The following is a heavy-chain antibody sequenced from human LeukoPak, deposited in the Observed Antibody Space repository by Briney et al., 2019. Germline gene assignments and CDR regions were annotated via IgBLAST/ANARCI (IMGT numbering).Heavy chain of an antibody. Sequence: SETLSLTCTVSGGSISNYYWSWIRQPPGKGLEWIGYIYYSGGTNYNPSLKSRVTISVDTSKNQFSLKLSSVTAADTAVYYCARLGGVDYWGQGTLVTVSS. CDR2: IYYSGGT. V-gene: IGHV4-59*12. J-gene: IGHJ4*02. CDR1: GGSISNYY. D-gene: IGHD4-23*01. CDR3: ARLGGVDY.